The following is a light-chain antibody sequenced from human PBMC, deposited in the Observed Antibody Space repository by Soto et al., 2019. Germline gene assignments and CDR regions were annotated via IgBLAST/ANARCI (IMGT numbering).Light chain of an antibody. J-gene: IGLJ7*01. V-gene: IGLV1-47*01. CDR3: AAWDESLSGPV. CDR1: SFNIGSNY. CDR2: RNN. Sequence: QSVLTQPPSASGTPGQRVTISCSGSSFNIGSNYVYWYQQLPGTAPKLLIYRNNQRPSGVPDRFSGSKSGTSASLAISGLRSEDEADYYCAAWDESLSGPVFGGGTQLTVL.